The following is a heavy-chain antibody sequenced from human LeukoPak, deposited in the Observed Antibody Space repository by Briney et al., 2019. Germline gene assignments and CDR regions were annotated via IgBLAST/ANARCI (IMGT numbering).Heavy chain of an antibody. Sequence: ASVKVSCKASGYTFTTYGISWVRQAPGRGLEWMGWISAYNGNTNYAQKLQGRVTMTTDTSTSTAYMELRSLTSDDTAVYYCARARGYDSSGYSEAYFDYWGQGTLVTVSS. V-gene: IGHV1-18*01. J-gene: IGHJ4*02. D-gene: IGHD3-22*01. CDR2: ISAYNGNT. CDR1: GYTFTTYG. CDR3: ARARGYDSSGYSEAYFDY.